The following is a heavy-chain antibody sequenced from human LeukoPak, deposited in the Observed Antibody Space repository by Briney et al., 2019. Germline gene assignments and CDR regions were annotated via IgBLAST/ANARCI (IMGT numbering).Heavy chain of an antibody. D-gene: IGHD3-22*01. Sequence: GGSLRLSCAASGFTFSSYAMSWVRQAPGKGLEWVSAISGIGGSTYYADSVKGRSTISGDNSKNTLYLQMNSLRAEDTAVYYCAKSATYYYDSSGYYLSYWGQGTLVTVSS. CDR3: AKSATYYYDSSGYYLSY. CDR1: GFTFSSYA. V-gene: IGHV3-23*01. J-gene: IGHJ4*02. CDR2: ISGIGGST.